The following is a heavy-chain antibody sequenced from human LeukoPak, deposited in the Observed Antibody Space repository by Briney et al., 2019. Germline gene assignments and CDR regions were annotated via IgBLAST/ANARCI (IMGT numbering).Heavy chain of an antibody. CDR2: ISAYNGNT. CDR1: GYSENFYG. CDR3: ARVLGVWGSYRPYYFDY. Sequence: ASVKVSCKTSGYSENFYGITWVRQVAGQGLEWMGWISAYNGNTNYAQKLQGRVTMTTDTSTSTAYMELRSLRSDDTAVYYCARVLGVWGSYRPYYFDYWGQGTLVTVSS. V-gene: IGHV1-18*01. J-gene: IGHJ4*02. D-gene: IGHD3-16*01.